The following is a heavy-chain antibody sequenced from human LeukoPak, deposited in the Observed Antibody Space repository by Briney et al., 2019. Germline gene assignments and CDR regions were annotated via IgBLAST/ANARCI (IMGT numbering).Heavy chain of an antibody. D-gene: IGHD1-26*01. CDR2: IYYGANT. J-gene: IGHJ4*02. V-gene: IGHV4-39*01. CDR1: GGSISSSTYY. CDR3: TRRESGKPIDY. Sequence: SQTLSLTCTVSGGSISSSTYYRGWIRQPPGKGLEWIGSIYYGANTYYNPTLKSRVTFSVDTSKNQFSLKLSSVTAADTAVYYCTRRESGKPIDYWGQGTLVIVSS.